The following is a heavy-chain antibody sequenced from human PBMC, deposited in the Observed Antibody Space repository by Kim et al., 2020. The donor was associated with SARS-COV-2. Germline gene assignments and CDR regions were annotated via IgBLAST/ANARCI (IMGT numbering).Heavy chain of an antibody. CDR1: GFTFSDHY. CDR2: IRNKIRGYTT. J-gene: IGHJ4*02. Sequence: GWSLRLSCAASGFTFSDHYMDWVRQAPGVGLEWVARIRNKIRGYTTEYAASVQGRFTISRDDSKNSVYLQMSSLKTEDTAMYFCARVGGIRYFDSWGQGTLVTVSS. D-gene: IGHD1-26*01. V-gene: IGHV3-72*01. CDR3: ARVGGIRYFDS.